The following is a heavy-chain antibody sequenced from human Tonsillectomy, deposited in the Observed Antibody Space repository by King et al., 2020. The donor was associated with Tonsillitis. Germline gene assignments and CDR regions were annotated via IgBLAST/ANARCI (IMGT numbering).Heavy chain of an antibody. CDR2: ISFDGSNK. Sequence: VQLVESGGGVVQPGRSLRLSCAASGFTFSSYAMHWVRQAPGKGLEGVADISFDGSNKFYADSVKGGFTLSRDNSKNTLYLQMNSLRAEDTAVYYCARRDGALDYYYYGLDVWGQGTTVTVSS. J-gene: IGHJ6*02. D-gene: IGHD4-17*01. V-gene: IGHV3-30-3*01. CDR3: ARRDGALDYYYYGLDV. CDR1: GFTFSSYA.